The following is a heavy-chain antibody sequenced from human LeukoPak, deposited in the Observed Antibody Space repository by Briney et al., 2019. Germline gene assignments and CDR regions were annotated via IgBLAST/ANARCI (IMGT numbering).Heavy chain of an antibody. Sequence: PSETLSLTCAVSGGSISSGGYSWSWIRQPPGKGLEWIGYIYHSGSTYYNPSLKSRVTISVDRSKNQFSLKLSSVTAADTAVFYCARGALIHNWFDPWGQGTLVTVSS. CDR1: GGSISSGGYS. CDR3: ARGALIHNWFDP. J-gene: IGHJ5*02. V-gene: IGHV4-30-2*01. CDR2: IYHSGST. D-gene: IGHD5-18*01.